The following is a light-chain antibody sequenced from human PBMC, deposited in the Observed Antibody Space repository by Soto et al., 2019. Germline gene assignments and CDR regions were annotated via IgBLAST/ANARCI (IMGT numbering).Light chain of an antibody. CDR1: SSDVGSCNC. Sequence: QSALTQPASVSGSPGQSITISCTGTSSDVGSCNCVSWYQQHPGKAPTLIIYEVNKRPSGVSNRFSGSKSGNTASLTISGLHAEDEADYYCCSSVGSPNWVFGGGTKLTV. J-gene: IGLJ3*02. CDR2: EVN. CDR3: CSSVGSPNWV. V-gene: IGLV2-23*02.